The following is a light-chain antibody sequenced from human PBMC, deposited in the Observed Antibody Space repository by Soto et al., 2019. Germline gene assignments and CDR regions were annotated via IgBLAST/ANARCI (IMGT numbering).Light chain of an antibody. CDR2: AAS. CDR3: QQYDAIPRT. CDR1: QNINSW. J-gene: IGKJ1*01. V-gene: IGKV1-5*01. Sequence: DIQMTQSPSTLSASVGDRVTITCRASQNINSWLAWYQQKPGKAPKLLIYAASSLESGVPSRFSGSRSGTEFSLTIRRLQLDDFASYCCQQYDAIPRTFGQGTKVEIK.